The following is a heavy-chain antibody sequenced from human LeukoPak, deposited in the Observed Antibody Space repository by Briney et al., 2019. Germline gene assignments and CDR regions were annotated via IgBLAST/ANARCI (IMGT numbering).Heavy chain of an antibody. CDR2: IYYSGST. J-gene: IGHJ5*02. D-gene: IGHD2-2*01. CDR1: GGSISSGGYY. V-gene: IGHV4-31*03. CDR3: ARDVPYPGPDWFDH. Sequence: PSETLSLTCTVSGGSISSGGYYWSWIRQHPGKGLEWIGYIYYSGSTYYNPSLKSRVTISVDTSKNQFSLKLSSVTAADTAVYYCARDVPYPGPDWFDHWGQGTLVTVSS.